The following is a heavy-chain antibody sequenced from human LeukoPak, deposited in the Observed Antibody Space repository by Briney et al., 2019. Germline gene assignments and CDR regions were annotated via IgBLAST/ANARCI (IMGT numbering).Heavy chain of an antibody. CDR3: AKDFPLYYYDSKGYYQRSFDH. CDR2: IESTSTGI. J-gene: IGHJ4*02. Sequence: PGGSLRLSCAASGFTFTNYGMNWVRQAPGKGLEWIANIESTSTGINYADSVKGRYTISRDNSKNTMYLQMNSLRLEDTAVYYCAKDFPLYYYDSKGYYQRSFDHWGQGTLVTVSS. D-gene: IGHD3-22*01. V-gene: IGHV3-48*01. CDR1: GFTFTNYG.